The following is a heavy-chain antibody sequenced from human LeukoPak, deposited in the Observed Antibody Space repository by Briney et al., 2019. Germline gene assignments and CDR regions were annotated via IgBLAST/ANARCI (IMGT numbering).Heavy chain of an antibody. V-gene: IGHV1-2*02. CDR3: ARDRSRIAVADELWGY. CDR1: GYTFTGYY. D-gene: IGHD6-19*01. CDR2: INPNSGGT. J-gene: IGHJ4*02. Sequence: ASVKVSCKASGYTFTGYYIHWVRQAPGQGLEWMGWINPNSGGTNYAQKFQGRVTMTRDTSISTAYMELSRLRSDDTAVYYCARDRSRIAVADELWGYWGQGTLVTVSS.